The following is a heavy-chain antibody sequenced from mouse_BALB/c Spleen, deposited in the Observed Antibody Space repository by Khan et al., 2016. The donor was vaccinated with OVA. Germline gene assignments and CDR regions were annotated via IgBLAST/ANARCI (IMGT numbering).Heavy chain of an antibody. Sequence: VQLKESGAELVKPGASVKLSCTASGFNIKDTYMHWVKQRPEQGLEWIGRIDPANGNTKYDPKFQGKATITADTSSNPAYLQLSSLTSEDTAVYYCARSRYRFSFAYWGQGTLVTVSA. CDR2: IDPANGNT. CDR3: ARSRYRFSFAY. D-gene: IGHD2-14*01. CDR1: GFNIKDTY. J-gene: IGHJ3*01. V-gene: IGHV14-3*02.